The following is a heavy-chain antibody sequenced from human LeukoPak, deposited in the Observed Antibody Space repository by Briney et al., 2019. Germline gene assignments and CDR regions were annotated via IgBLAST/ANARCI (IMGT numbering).Heavy chain of an antibody. V-gene: IGHV1-46*01. CDR3: ARDLEYYDSSGYYDH. J-gene: IGHJ5*02. CDR1: GYTFTSYY. CDR2: IIPIFDIV. D-gene: IGHD3-22*01. Sequence: ASVKVSCKASGYTFTSYYMHWVRQAPGQGLEWMGRIIPIFDIVNYAQKFQGRVTMTRDTSTSTVYMELSSLRSEDTAVYYCARDLEYYDSSGYYDHWGQGTLVTVSS.